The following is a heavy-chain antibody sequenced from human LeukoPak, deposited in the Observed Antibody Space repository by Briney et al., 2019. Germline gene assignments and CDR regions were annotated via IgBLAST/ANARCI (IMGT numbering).Heavy chain of an antibody. J-gene: IGHJ3*02. V-gene: IGHV1-18*01. D-gene: IGHD3-22*01. CDR1: GYTFTSYG. CDR3: ARRSHYYDSSGYYYDGAFDI. Sequence: ASVKVSCKASGYTFTSYGISWVRQAPGQGLEWMGWISANDDNKNYAQKFQGRVTMTTDTSTSTAYMELRSLRSDDTAVYYCARRSHYYDSSGYYYDGAFDIWGQGTMVTVSS. CDR2: ISANDDNK.